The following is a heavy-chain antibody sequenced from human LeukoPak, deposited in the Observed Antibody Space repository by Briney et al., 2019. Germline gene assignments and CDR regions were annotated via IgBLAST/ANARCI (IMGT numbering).Heavy chain of an antibody. CDR1: GGSISSYY. J-gene: IGHJ4*02. CDR2: IYYSGST. V-gene: IGHV4-59*01. D-gene: IGHD6-19*01. CDR3: AWSSGWYYIDY. Sequence: SETLSLTCTVSGGSISSYYWSWIRQPPGKGLEWIGYIYYSGSTNYNPSLKSRVTISVDTSKNQFSLKLSSVTAADTAVYYCAWSSGWYYIDYWGQGTLVTVSS.